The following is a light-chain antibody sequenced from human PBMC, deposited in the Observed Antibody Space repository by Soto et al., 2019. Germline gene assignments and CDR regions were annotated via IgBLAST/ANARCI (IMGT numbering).Light chain of an antibody. Sequence: QSVLTQPPSVSGAPGQRVTISRTGGSSNIGAGYDVHWYQQLPGTAPKLLIYGNSNRPSGVPDRFSGSKSGTSASLAITGLQAEDEADYYCQSYDSSLSGPSYVFGTGTKVTGL. V-gene: IGLV1-40*01. J-gene: IGLJ1*01. CDR1: SSNIGAGYD. CDR3: QSYDSSLSGPSYV. CDR2: GNS.